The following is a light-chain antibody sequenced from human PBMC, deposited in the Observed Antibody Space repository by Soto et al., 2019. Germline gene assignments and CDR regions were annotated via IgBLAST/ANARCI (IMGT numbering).Light chain of an antibody. CDR2: GAS. J-gene: IGKJ5*01. CDR3: QQYNNWPPLT. V-gene: IGKV3-15*01. CDR1: QSVSSN. Sequence: EIVMTQSPATLSVSPGERATLSCRASQSVSSNLAWYQQKPVQAPRLLIYGASTRATGIPARFSGSGSGTDVALTINSLQSGGLAVYDWQQYNNWPPLTFGQGTRLEIK.